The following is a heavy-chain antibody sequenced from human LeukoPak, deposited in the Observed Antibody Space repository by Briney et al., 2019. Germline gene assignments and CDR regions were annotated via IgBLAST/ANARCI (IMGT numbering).Heavy chain of an antibody. CDR1: GYSISSDYS. J-gene: IGHJ4*02. CDR2: IYHNGNT. CDR3: TRGGEYSSDWDFDY. V-gene: IGHV4-38-2*02. D-gene: IGHD6-19*01. Sequence: SETLSLTCTVSGYSISSDYSCGWIRQPPGKGLEWIGIIYHNGNTYNNPSLKTRVTMSIDTSKNQFSLKLTSVTAADTAVYYCTRGGEYSSDWDFDYWGQGTLVTVSS.